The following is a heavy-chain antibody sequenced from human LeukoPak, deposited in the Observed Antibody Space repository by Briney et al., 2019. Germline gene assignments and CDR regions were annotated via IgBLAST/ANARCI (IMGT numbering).Heavy chain of an antibody. J-gene: IGHJ2*01. V-gene: IGHV3-21*01. CDR1: GFIFSGYS. D-gene: IGHD3-10*01. CDR3: ARDRGHYYGTGSYSQNWYFDL. CDR2: ISSSSSSI. Sequence: GGSLRLSCAASGFIFSGYSMNWVRQAPGKGLEWVSSISSSSSSIYYADSVKGRFTISRDNTKKSLYLQMNSLRAEDTAVYYCARDRGHYYGTGSYSQNWYFDLWGRGTLVTVSS.